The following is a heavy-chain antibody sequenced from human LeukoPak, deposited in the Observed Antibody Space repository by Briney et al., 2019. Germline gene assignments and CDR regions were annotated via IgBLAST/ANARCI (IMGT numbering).Heavy chain of an antibody. J-gene: IGHJ6*03. CDR2: IIPIFGTA. D-gene: IGHD6-19*01. CDR3: ARDRRIEVAGLSFRYYYYMDV. Sequence: SVKVSCKASGGTFSSYAISWVRQAPGQGLEWMGGIIPIFGTANYAQKFQGRVTITADKSTSTAYMELSSLRSEDTAVYYCARDRRIEVAGLSFRYYYYMDVWGKGTTVTISS. CDR1: GGTFSSYA. V-gene: IGHV1-69*06.